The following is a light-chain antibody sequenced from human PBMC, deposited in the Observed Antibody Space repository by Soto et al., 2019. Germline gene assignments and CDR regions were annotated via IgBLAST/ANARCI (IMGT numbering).Light chain of an antibody. Sequence: QSALTQPASVSGSPGQSITISCTGTSSDVGGYNYVSWYQQYPGKAPKLMIYHVSNRPSGVSNRFSGSKSGNSAFLTISGLQPEDEADYYCSSYTSTSTYVFGTGTQLTVL. CDR3: SSYTSTSTYV. CDR2: HVS. CDR1: SSDVGGYNY. V-gene: IGLV2-14*01. J-gene: IGLJ1*01.